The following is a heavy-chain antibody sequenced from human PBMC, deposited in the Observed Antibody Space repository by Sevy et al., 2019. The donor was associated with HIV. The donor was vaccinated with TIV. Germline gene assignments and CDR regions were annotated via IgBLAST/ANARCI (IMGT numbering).Heavy chain of an antibody. Sequence: SDTLSLTCTVSVDSISSSNFYWGWIRQPPGKGLEWIGSIYYSGSTYYNPSLKSRVTISVDTSKDQFSLKLRSVTAADTAVYYCARLFDDSSGPPSDYWGQGTLVTVSS. CDR3: ARLFDDSSGPPSDY. CDR1: VDSISSSNFY. J-gene: IGHJ4*02. D-gene: IGHD3-22*01. V-gene: IGHV4-39*01. CDR2: IYYSGST.